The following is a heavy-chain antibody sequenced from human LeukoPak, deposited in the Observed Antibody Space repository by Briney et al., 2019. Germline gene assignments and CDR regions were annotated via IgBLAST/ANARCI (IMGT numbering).Heavy chain of an antibody. J-gene: IGHJ6*03. CDR1: GFTFSSYE. D-gene: IGHD3-10*01. Sequence: GGSLRLSCAASGFTFSSYEMNWVRQAPGKGLEWVSAISGSGGSTYYADSVKGRFTISRDNSKNTLYLQMNSLRAEDTAVYYCAKGSLWFGEYYMDVWGKGTTVTVSS. CDR2: ISGSGGST. CDR3: AKGSLWFGEYYMDV. V-gene: IGHV3-23*01.